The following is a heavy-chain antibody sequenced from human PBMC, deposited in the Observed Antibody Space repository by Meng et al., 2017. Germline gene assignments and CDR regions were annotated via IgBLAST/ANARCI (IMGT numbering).Heavy chain of an antibody. CDR2: INTNTGNP. CDR3: ARENRWEPPDY. D-gene: IGHD1-26*01. J-gene: IGHJ4*02. CDR1: GYTFTSHV. Sequence: QVEVGQVGCEFKKPGASVKVSCKASGYTFTSHVMNWVRQATGEGLELMGLINTNTGNPTYAQGFTGRFVFSLDTSVSTAYLQISSLKAEDTAVYYCARENRWEPPDYWGQGTLVTVSS. V-gene: IGHV7-4-1*02.